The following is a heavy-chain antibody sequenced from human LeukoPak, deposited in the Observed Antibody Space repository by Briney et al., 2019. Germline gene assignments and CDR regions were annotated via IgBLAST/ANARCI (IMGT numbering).Heavy chain of an antibody. CDR2: INAGTGNT. D-gene: IGHD3-10*01. J-gene: IGHJ5*02. CDR1: GYTFTSYA. V-gene: IGHV1-3*01. CDR3: ARARLTLTMVRGVIITSSRSWFDP. Sequence: ASVKVSCKASGYTFTSYAMHWVRQAPGQRLEWMGWINAGTGNTKYSQKFQDRVTITRDTSASTAYMELSSLRSEDTAVYYCARARLTLTMVRGVIITSSRSWFDPWGQGTLVTVFS.